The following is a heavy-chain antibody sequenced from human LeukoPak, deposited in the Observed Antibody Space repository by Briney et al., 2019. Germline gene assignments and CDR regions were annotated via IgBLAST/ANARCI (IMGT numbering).Heavy chain of an antibody. CDR2: ISGSGGST. Sequence: GGTLRLSCAASGFTFSSYGMSWVRQAPGKGLEWVSAISGSGGSTYYADSVKGRFTISRDNAKNSLYLQMNSLRAEDTAVYYCARGWPCDYWGQGTLVTVSS. D-gene: IGHD2-15*01. CDR1: GFTFSSYG. J-gene: IGHJ4*02. CDR3: ARGWPCDY. V-gene: IGHV3-23*01.